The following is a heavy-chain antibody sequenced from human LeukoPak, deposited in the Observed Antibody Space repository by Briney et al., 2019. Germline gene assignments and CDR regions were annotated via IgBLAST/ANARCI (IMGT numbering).Heavy chain of an antibody. CDR2: IYHSGST. J-gene: IGHJ4*02. Sequence: PSETLSLTCTVSGYSISSGYYWGWIRPPPGKGLEWIGYIYHSGSTYYNPSLKSRVTISVDRSKNQFSLKLSSVTAADTAVYYCARGLIAAAGHFDYWGQGTLVTVSS. V-gene: IGHV4-38-2*02. CDR3: ARGLIAAAGHFDY. CDR1: GYSISSGYY. D-gene: IGHD6-13*01.